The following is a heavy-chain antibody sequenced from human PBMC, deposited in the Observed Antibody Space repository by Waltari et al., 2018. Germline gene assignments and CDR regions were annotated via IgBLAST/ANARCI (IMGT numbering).Heavy chain of an antibody. CDR3: ARADYGGTADFDY. CDR1: GFTFSSHW. V-gene: IGHV3-7*04. CDR2: INGDGSGK. J-gene: IGHJ4*02. D-gene: IGHD4-17*01. Sequence: EVQLVESGGGLVQPGGSLRVSCAASGFTFSSHWMTWVRQVPGKGLEWVANINGDGSGKYYVDAVKARFTISRDNAKNSLYLQMDSLRAEDTAVYYCARADYGGTADFDYWGQGTLVTVSS.